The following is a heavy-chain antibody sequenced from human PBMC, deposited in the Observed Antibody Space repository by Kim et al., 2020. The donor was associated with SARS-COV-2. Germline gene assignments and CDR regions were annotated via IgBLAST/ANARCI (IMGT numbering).Heavy chain of an antibody. CDR3: AREYGHNSYCYYGMEV. CDR2: ICIDGSNK. J-gene: IGHJ6*01. D-gene: IGHD1-1*01. V-gene: IGHV3-33*01. CDR1: GFNFSSYG. Sequence: GGSLRISCAASGFNFSSYGMHWVRQAPGKGLEWVAVICIDGSNKYYADSVKGRFTISRDNSKNTLSRQMNSLRAEDTAVYSCAREYGHNSYCYYGMEV.